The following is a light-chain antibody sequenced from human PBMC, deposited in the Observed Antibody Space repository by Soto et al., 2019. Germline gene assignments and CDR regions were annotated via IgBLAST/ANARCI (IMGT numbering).Light chain of an antibody. CDR1: SSDVGSYKF. CDR3: CSYAGSSTFV. CDR2: EDS. J-gene: IGLJ1*01. Sequence: QSVLTQPASVSGSPGQSITISCTGTSSDVGSYKFVSWYQHRPGKAPQVMIYEDSKRPSGVSNRFSGSKSGNTASLTISGLQAEDEADYYCCSYAGSSTFVFGTGTKVTVL. V-gene: IGLV2-23*02.